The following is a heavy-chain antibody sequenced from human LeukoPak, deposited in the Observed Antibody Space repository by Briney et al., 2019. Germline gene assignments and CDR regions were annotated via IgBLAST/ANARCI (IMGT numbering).Heavy chain of an antibody. Sequence: SQTLSLTCAISGDSVSSNSAAWNWIRQSPSRGLEWLGRTYYRSKWYNDYAVSVKSRITINPDTSKNQFSLQLNSVTPGDTAVYYCARQGYCSGGSCYGVPGFDYWGQGTLVTVSS. V-gene: IGHV6-1*01. J-gene: IGHJ4*02. CDR1: GDSVSSNSAA. CDR3: ARQGYCSGGSCYGVPGFDY. CDR2: TYYRSKWYN. D-gene: IGHD2-15*01.